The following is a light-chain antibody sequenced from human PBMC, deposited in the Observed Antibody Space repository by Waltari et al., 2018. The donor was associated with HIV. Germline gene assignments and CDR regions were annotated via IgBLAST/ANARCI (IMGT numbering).Light chain of an antibody. CDR1: QSVSSY. CDR3: QQRSNWPTWT. Sequence: EVVLTQSPATLSLSPGERATLSCRASQSVSSYLAWYQQRPGQAPRLLIYDASNRATGIPARFSCRGSVTDFTLTISSLESEDFAVYYCQQRSNWPTWTFGQGTKVEIK. V-gene: IGKV3-11*01. CDR2: DAS. J-gene: IGKJ1*01.